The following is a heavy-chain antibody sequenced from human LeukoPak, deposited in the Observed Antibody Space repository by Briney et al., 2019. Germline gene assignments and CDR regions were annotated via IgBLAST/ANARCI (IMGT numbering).Heavy chain of an antibody. V-gene: IGHV5-10-1*01. Sequence: GESLKISCKGSGYSFTSYWIGWVRQMPGKGLEWMGRIDPSGSYTNYSPSFQGHVTISADKSISTAYLQWSSLKASDTAMYYCAKDGQEVATRYWGQGTLVTVSS. J-gene: IGHJ4*02. CDR3: AKDGQEVATRY. CDR1: GYSFTSYW. CDR2: IDPSGSYT. D-gene: IGHD5-12*01.